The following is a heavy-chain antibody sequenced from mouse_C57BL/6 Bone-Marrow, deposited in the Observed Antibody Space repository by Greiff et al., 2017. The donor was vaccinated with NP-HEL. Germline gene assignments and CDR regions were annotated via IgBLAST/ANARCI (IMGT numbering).Heavy chain of an antibody. CDR1: GFSLTSYG. CDR3: ARHDYYGYWYFDV. D-gene: IGHD1-1*01. Sequence: QVQLKESGPGLVAPSQSLSITCTVSGFSLTSYGVHWVRPPPGKGLEWLVVIWSDGSTTYNSALKSRLSISKDNSKSQVFLKMNSLQTDDTAMYYCARHDYYGYWYFDVWGTGTTVTVSS. V-gene: IGHV2-6-1*01. J-gene: IGHJ1*03. CDR2: IWSDGST.